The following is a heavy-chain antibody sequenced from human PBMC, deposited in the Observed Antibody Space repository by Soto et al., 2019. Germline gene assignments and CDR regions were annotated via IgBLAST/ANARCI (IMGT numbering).Heavy chain of an antibody. D-gene: IGHD2-8*01. CDR3: ARSQRNGAMDV. Sequence: GGSLRLSCVASTFTINTYSLNWVRQAPGKGLEWVSSITSGSSFIDYADSVKGRFTISRDDAKNSLFLQMSGLRADDTAVYYCARSQRNGAMDVWGQGTTVTVSS. J-gene: IGHJ6*02. CDR2: ITSGSSFI. V-gene: IGHV3-21*01. CDR1: TFTINTYS.